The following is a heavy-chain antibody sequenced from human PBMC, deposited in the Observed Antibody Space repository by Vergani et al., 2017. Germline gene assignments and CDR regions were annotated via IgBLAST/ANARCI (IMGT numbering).Heavy chain of an antibody. CDR3: SGHGDYDPDYYYYYGLDV. V-gene: IGHV4-34*01. CDR1: GGSFSGYY. D-gene: IGHD4-17*01. J-gene: IGHJ6*02. CDR2: INHSGSS. Sequence: QVQLQQWGAGLLKPSETLSLTCAVYGGSFSGYYWSWIRQPPGKGLEWIGEINHSGSSNYNPSLKSRVTITVDTSKNQFSLMLSYVTAADTAVYYRSGHGDYDPDYYYYYGLDVWGQGTTVTVSS.